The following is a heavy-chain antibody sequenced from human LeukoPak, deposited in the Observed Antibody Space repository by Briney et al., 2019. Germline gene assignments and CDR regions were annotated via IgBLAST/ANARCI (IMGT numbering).Heavy chain of an antibody. Sequence: SETLSLTCTVSGGSISSSNPYWGWIRQPPGKGLEWIGTLSHSGSTYYNPSLKSRITISVDTSKSQFSLRLSSVTAADTALYYCARHIQGANVCDYWGQGTLVTVPP. D-gene: IGHD2-21*01. J-gene: IGHJ4*02. CDR1: GGSISSSNPY. CDR3: ARHIQGANVCDY. V-gene: IGHV4-39*01. CDR2: LSHSGST.